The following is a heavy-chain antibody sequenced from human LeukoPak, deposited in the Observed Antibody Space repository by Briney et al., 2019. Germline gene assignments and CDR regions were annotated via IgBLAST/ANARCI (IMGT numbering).Heavy chain of an antibody. CDR3: ARWNHYASGSYYPLDY. Sequence: GALRLSCAASGFIFSDYYMTWIRQAPGKGLEWLSYISSSGSTVYYADSVKGRFTISRDNASNSLYLQMNSPRADDTAVYFCARWNHYASGSYYPLDYWGQGTLVTVSS. CDR1: GFIFSDYY. J-gene: IGHJ4*02. CDR2: ISSSGSTV. V-gene: IGHV3-11*04. D-gene: IGHD3-10*01.